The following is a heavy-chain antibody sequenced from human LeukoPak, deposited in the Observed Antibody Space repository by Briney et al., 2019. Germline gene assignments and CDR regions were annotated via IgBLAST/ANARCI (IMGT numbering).Heavy chain of an antibody. CDR1: GYSFTDYY. J-gene: IGHJ4*02. D-gene: IGHD6-13*01. V-gene: IGHV1-2*02. CDR3: ATLRASSWPTYYFDY. CDR2: INPNSGGT. Sequence: ASVKVSCKASGYSFTDYYMHWVRQAPGQGLEWMGWINPNSGGTNYAQKFQGRVTMTRDTSISAAYMELSRLRSDDTAVYYCATLRASSWPTYYFDYWGQGTLVTVSS.